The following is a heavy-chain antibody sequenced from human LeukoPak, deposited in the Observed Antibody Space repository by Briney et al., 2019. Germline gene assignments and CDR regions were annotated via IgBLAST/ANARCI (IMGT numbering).Heavy chain of an antibody. Sequence: GASVKVSRKASGYTFTNYAMNWVRQAPGQGLEWMGWNNPHTGGTNYARKFEGRVTMTRDASISTPYMELSRLRSDDTAVYYCARPYCGGGSCHDYFDYWGQGTLVTVSS. CDR1: GYTFTNYA. CDR2: NNPHTGGT. V-gene: IGHV1-2*02. J-gene: IGHJ4*02. D-gene: IGHD2-15*01. CDR3: ARPYCGGGSCHDYFDY.